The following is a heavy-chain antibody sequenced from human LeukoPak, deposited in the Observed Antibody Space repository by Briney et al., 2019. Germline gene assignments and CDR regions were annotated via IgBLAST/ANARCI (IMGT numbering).Heavy chain of an antibody. CDR2: IYTSGST. J-gene: IGHJ2*01. D-gene: IGHD5-24*01. CDR3: ARDVAGRDGSLRYFDF. CDR1: GDSISSYY. Sequence: NPSETLSLTCTVSGDSISSYYWSWIRQPAGKGLEWIGRIYTSGSTNYNPSLKSRVTISVDKSKNQFSLKLSSVTAADTAVYYCARDVAGRDGSLRYFDFWGRGTLVTVSS. V-gene: IGHV4-4*07.